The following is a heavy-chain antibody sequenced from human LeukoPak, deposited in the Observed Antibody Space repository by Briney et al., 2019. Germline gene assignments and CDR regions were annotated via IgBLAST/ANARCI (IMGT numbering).Heavy chain of an antibody. J-gene: IGHJ3*02. CDR1: GYTFTGYY. CDR2: INPNSGGT. CDR3: ARHGRFYDAFDI. D-gene: IGHD3-3*01. Sequence: ASVKVSCKASGYTFTGYYMHWVRQAPGQGLEWMGWINPNSGGTNYVQKFQGRVAMTGDTSISTAYMDLSRLRSDDTAVYYCARHGRFYDAFDIWGQGTMVTVSS. V-gene: IGHV1-2*02.